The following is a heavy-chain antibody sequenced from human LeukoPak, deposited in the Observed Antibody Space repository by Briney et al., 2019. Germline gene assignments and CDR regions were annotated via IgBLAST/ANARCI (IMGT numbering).Heavy chain of an antibody. CDR3: AKDSHWILFDD. V-gene: IGHV3-23*01. Sequence: GGSLRLSCSASGFTFTTYGMNWVRQTPGKGLEWVSGIGGSGTRTYYADSVKGRFTISRDNSKNTLYLQMNSLRDEDTAVYYCAKDSHWILFDDWGQGTLVTVSS. D-gene: IGHD2-2*03. CDR2: IGGSGTRT. J-gene: IGHJ4*02. CDR1: GFTFTTYG.